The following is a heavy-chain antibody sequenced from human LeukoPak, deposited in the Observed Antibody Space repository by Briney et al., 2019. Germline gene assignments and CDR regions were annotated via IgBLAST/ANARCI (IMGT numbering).Heavy chain of an antibody. Sequence: SETLSLTCTASGGSISSGGYYWSWIRQHPGKGLEWIGYIYYSGSTYYNPSLKSRVTISVDTSKNQFSLKLSSVTAADTAVYYCARTPRSFFGVVIYSMDVWGQGTTVTVSS. CDR2: IYYSGST. D-gene: IGHD3-3*02. CDR3: ARTPRSFFGVVIYSMDV. CDR1: GGSISSGGYY. V-gene: IGHV4-31*03. J-gene: IGHJ6*02.